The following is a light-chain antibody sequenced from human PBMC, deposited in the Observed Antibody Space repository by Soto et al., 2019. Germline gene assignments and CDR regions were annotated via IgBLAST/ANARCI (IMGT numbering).Light chain of an antibody. V-gene: IGKV1-5*03. Sequence: DIQMTQSPSTLSASVGDRVTITCRASQYTSPWLAWYQQKPGKAPKLLIYKSSTLESGVPSRFSGSGSGTEFTLTISSLQPDDFATYYCQQSHSTPPTFGPGTKLEIK. CDR1: QYTSPW. CDR2: KSS. CDR3: QQSHSTPPT. J-gene: IGKJ2*01.